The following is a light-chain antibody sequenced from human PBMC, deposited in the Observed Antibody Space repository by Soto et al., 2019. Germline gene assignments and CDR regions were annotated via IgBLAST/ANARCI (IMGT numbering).Light chain of an antibody. CDR1: QSLNSC. V-gene: IGKV1-5*03. J-gene: IGKJ2*01. CDR3: QQYNTYS. CDR2: KAS. Sequence: DIQMTQSPSTLSASVGDRVSITCRASQSLNSCLAWYQQKPGKAPKLLIYKASTLESGVPSRFSGSGSGTEFTLTISSLQPDDFATYYCQQYNTYSFGQGTKLEIK.